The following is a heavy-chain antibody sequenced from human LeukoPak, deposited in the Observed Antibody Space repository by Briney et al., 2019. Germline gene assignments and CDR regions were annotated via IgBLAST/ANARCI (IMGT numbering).Heavy chain of an antibody. D-gene: IGHD3-16*02. CDR3: ARVGAYDYVWGSYRYLPACFDY. CDR1: GGAISSSDDY. V-gene: IGHV4-39*07. Sequence: SETLSLTCSVSGGAISSSDDYWGFVRQTPGKGLEWMGSIYYTGSSHYNPSLRSRATISVDTSKNQFSLKLSSVTAADTAVYYCARVGAYDYVWGSYRYLPACFDYWGQGSLVTVSS. CDR2: IYYTGSS. J-gene: IGHJ4*02.